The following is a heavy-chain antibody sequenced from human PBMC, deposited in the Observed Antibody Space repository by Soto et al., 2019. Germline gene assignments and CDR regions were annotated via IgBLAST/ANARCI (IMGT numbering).Heavy chain of an antibody. CDR2: ISYDGSNK. Sequence: GGSLRLSCAASGFTFSSYGIHWVRQAPGKGLEWVAVISYDGSNKYYADSVKGRFTISRDNSKNTLYLQMNSLRAEDTAVYYCAKDKGKVTPFGMDVWSQGTTVTVSS. CDR3: AKDKGKVTPFGMDV. J-gene: IGHJ6*02. CDR1: GFTFSSYG. D-gene: IGHD2-21*02. V-gene: IGHV3-30*18.